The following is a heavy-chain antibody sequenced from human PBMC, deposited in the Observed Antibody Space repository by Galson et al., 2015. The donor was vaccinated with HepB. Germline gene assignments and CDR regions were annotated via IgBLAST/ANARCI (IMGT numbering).Heavy chain of an antibody. V-gene: IGHV3-72*01. D-gene: IGHD5-24*01. CDR3: VRSRRDGYNLDDY. J-gene: IGHJ4*02. CDR2: IRNRANSHTT. Sequence: SLRLSCAASGFIFSDYYMDWVRQAPGKGLEWAGRIRNRANSHTTEYAASVKGRFSISRDDSKNSLYLQMNSMKTEDTAVYYCVRSRRDGYNLDDYWGQGTLVTASS. CDR1: GFIFSDYY.